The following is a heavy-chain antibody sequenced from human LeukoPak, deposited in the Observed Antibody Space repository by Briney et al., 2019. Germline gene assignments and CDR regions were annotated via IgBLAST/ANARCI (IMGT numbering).Heavy chain of an antibody. V-gene: IGHV4-59*01. CDR2: IYYSGST. J-gene: IGHJ4*02. D-gene: IGHD3-10*01. Sequence: SETLSLTCTVSGGSISSYYWSWIRQPPGKGLEWIGYIYYSGSTNYNPSLKSRISISVDTSKNQFSLKLSSVTAADTAVYYCAKDRGIISDYWGQGTLVTVSS. CDR3: AKDRGIISDY. CDR1: GGSISSYY.